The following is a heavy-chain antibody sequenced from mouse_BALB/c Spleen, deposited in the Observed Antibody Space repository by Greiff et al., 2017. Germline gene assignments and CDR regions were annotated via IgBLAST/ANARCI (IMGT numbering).Heavy chain of an antibody. CDR2: ISSGGSYT. D-gene: IGHD4-1*01. CDR3: TRGNWEKYFDY. CDR1: GFTFSSYT. V-gene: IGHV5-6-4*01. Sequence: EVKLVESGGGLVKPGGSLKLSCAASGFTFSSYTMSWVRQTPEKRLEWVATISSGGSYTYYPDSVKGRFTISRDNAKNTLYLQMSSLKSEDTAMYYCTRGNWEKYFDYWGQGTTLTVSS. J-gene: IGHJ2*01.